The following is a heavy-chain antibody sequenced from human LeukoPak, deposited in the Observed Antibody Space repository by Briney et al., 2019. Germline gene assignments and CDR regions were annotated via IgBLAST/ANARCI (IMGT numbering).Heavy chain of an antibody. J-gene: IGHJ3*02. V-gene: IGHV3-11*01. D-gene: IGHD3-22*01. CDR3: ARVTTIDAFDI. CDR2: ISSSGSTI. Sequence: GGSLRLSCAASGFTFSSYAMSWIRQAPGKGLEWVSYISSSGSTIYYADSVKGRFTISRDNAKNSLYLQMNSLRAEDTAVYYCARVTTIDAFDIWGQGTMVTVSS. CDR1: GFTFSSYA.